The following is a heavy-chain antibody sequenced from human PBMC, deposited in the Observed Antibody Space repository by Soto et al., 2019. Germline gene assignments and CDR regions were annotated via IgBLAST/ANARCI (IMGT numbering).Heavy chain of an antibody. CDR3: ARMRGGSVYTPEGFDP. CDR2: IFSNDEK. CDR1: GFSLRNPRMG. D-gene: IGHD3-10*01. J-gene: IGHJ5*02. Sequence: QVTLKESGPVLVKPTETLTLTCTVSGFSLRNPRMGVSWIRQPPGKALEWLAHIFSNDEKSYNTALKNRLSTSKDTSKSQVVLTMTNMDPVDTATYYCARMRGGSVYTPEGFDPWGQGTLVTVSS. V-gene: IGHV2-26*01.